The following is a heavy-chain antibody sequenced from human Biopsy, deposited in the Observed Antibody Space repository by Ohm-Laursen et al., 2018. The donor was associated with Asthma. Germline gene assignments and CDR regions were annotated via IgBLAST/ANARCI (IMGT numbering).Heavy chain of an antibody. Sequence: SVKVSCKASGDSFSNYAISWVRQAPGQGLEWMGRIIPIFGPTNYAQKFQGRVTISADDSTSTAYMELSSLSSEDTALYYCARGPEYVRGSGALDYWGQGTLVTVSS. CDR1: GDSFSNYA. V-gene: IGHV1-69*13. D-gene: IGHD2-15*01. CDR3: ARGPEYVRGSGALDY. CDR2: IIPIFGPT. J-gene: IGHJ4*02.